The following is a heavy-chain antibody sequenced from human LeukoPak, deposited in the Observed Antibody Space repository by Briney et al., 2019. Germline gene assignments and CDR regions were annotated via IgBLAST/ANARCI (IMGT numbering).Heavy chain of an antibody. V-gene: IGHV2-5*01. J-gene: IGHJ4*02. D-gene: IGHD5-12*01. Sequence: SGPTLVNPTQTLTLTRTFSGFSLSTSGVGVGWIRQPPGKALEWLALIYWNDDTRYSPPLKSRLTITKDTSKNQVVLTMTNMDPVDTATYYCAHTFDVDIVAPAGKGFDYWGQGTLVTVSS. CDR2: IYWNDDT. CDR1: GFSLSTSGVG. CDR3: AHTFDVDIVAPAGKGFDY.